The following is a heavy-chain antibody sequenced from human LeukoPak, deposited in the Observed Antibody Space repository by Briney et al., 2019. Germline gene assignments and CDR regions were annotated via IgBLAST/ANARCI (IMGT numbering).Heavy chain of an antibody. CDR1: GYTFTSYY. CDR3: ARVAAEVVGVPGAIGFGWLRRDYYYMDV. V-gene: IGHV1-46*01. D-gene: IGHD2-2*02. CDR2: INPSGGST. J-gene: IGHJ6*03. Sequence: ASVKVSCKASGYTFTSYYMHWVRQAPGEGLEWMGIINPSGGSTSYAQKFQGRVTMTRDMSTSTVYMELSSLRSEDTAVYYCARVAAEVVGVPGAIGFGWLRRDYYYMDVWGKGTTVTASS.